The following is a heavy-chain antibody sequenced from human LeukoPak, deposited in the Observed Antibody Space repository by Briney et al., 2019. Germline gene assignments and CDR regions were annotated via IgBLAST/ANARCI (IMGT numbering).Heavy chain of an antibody. J-gene: IGHJ6*04. CDR1: GFTFSSYG. CDR2: IWYDGSNK. Sequence: GGSLRLSCAASGFTFSSYGMHWVRQAPGKGLEWVAVIWYDGSNKYYADSVKGRFTISRDNSKNTLYLQMNSLRAEDTAVYYCARDREYCGGDCYSDYYGMDVWGKGTTVTVSS. V-gene: IGHV3-33*01. CDR3: ARDREYCGGDCYSDYYGMDV. D-gene: IGHD2-21*02.